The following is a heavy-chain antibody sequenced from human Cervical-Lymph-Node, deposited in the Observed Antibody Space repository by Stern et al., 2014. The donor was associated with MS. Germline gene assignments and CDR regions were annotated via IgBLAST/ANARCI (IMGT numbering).Heavy chain of an antibody. CDR3: ARDGRHRDNYGLDV. CDR2: IIPIFCSA. Sequence: QVQLVQSGAEVKKPGSSVKVSCQASGGTFNVYAINWLRQAPGQGLEWMGGIIPIFCSAHYAQKFQGRVTITADESTRTSSMQLSSLRSNDTTVYYCARDGRHRDNYGLDVWGQGTTVIVSS. CDR1: GGTFNVYA. V-gene: IGHV1-69*01. J-gene: IGHJ6*02. D-gene: IGHD2-15*01.